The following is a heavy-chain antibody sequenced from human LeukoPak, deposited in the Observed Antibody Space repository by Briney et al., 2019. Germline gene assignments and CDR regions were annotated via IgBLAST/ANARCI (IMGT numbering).Heavy chain of an antibody. CDR2: IRFDGGDK. J-gene: IGHJ4*02. CDR3: AKGSSRDFLWGSTLDY. V-gene: IGHV3-30*02. D-gene: IGHD3-16*01. Sequence: GGSLRLSCAASGFTFRTYGIHWVRQAPGKGLEWVAFIRFDGGDKYYADSVKGRFTISRDNSKNTLYPQMNSLRSEDTAVYYCAKGSSRDFLWGSTLDYWGQGTLVLVSS. CDR1: GFTFRTYG.